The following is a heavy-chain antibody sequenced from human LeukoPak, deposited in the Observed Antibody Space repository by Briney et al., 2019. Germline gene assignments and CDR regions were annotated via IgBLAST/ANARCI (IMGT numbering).Heavy chain of an antibody. Sequence: EASVKVSCKASGYTFTSYGISWVRQAPGQGLEWMGWISAYNGNTNYAQKLQGRGTMTTDTSTSTAYMELRSLRSDDTAVYYCARDRPYYYGSGSPMGDYWGQGTLVTVSS. CDR2: ISAYNGNT. CDR1: GYTFTSYG. CDR3: ARDRPYYYGSGSPMGDY. V-gene: IGHV1-18*01. J-gene: IGHJ4*02. D-gene: IGHD3-10*01.